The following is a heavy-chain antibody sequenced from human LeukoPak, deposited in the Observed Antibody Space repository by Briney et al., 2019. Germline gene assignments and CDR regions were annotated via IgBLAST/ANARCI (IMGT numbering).Heavy chain of an antibody. J-gene: IGHJ4*02. D-gene: IGHD2-2*02. CDR1: GFTFSRDW. V-gene: IGHV3-7*01. Sequence: PGGSLRLSCTASGFTFSRDWMTWVRQAPGKGLELVANIKQDGSEKYYVDSVKGRFTISRDNAKNSVYLHINSLRAKDTAVYYCERDCSNINCYTDHWGQGTLVTVSS. CDR2: IKQDGSEK. CDR3: ERDCSNINCYTDH.